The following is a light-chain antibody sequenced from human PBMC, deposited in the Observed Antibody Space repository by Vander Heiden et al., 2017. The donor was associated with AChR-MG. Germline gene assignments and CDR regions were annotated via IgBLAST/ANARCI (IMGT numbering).Light chain of an antibody. CDR2: DAS. CDR3: QQYGSSPRT. CDR1: QTVSSSY. Sequence: EIVLSQSPGTLSLSPGERATLSCRASQTVSSSYLAWYQQKPGQAPRLLIYDASNRASGTPDRFSGSGSGTDFTLTISGLEPEDFAVYYCQQYGSSPRTFGQGTKVEVK. J-gene: IGKJ1*01. V-gene: IGKV3-20*01.